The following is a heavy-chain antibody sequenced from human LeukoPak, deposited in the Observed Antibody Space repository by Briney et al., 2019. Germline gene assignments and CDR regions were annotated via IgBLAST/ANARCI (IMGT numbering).Heavy chain of an antibody. CDR1: GYTFTSYA. Sequence: ASVKVSYKASGYTFTSYAIHWVRQAPGQGLEWMGWITPSGGTNYPQKFQGRVAITWDTSITTAYTDLSRLTSDDTAVYYCARDRYGDGFAHLDYWGQGALVTVSS. CDR3: ARDRYGDGFAHLDY. D-gene: IGHD5-24*01. J-gene: IGHJ4*02. CDR2: ITPSGGT. V-gene: IGHV1-2*02.